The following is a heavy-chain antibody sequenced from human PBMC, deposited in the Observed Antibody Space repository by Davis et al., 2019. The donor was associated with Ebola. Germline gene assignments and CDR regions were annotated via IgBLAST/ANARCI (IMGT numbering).Heavy chain of an antibody. D-gene: IGHD6-6*01. V-gene: IGHV3-30*03. J-gene: IGHJ4*02. Sequence: GRSLKISCAASGFTFSSYWMHWVRQAPGKGLEWVAVISYDGSNKYYADSVKGRFTISRDNSKNTLYLQMNSLRAEDTAVYYCATDEYSSSSFDYWGQGTLVTVSS. CDR1: GFTFSSYW. CDR3: ATDEYSSSSFDY. CDR2: ISYDGSNK.